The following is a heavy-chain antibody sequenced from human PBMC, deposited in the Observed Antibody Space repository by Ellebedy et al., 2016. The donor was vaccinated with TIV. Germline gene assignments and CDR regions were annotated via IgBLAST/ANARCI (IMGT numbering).Heavy chain of an antibody. CDR1: GFTFSDHY. D-gene: IGHD3-10*01. J-gene: IGHJ4*02. V-gene: IGHV3-72*01. Sequence: GGSLRLSCAASGFTFSDHYMDWVRQAPGKGLEWVGRSRNKVNSYTTEYAASVRGRFTISRDDSKNSLYLQMNSLKIEDTAVYYCARDYYGSGTRFDYWGQGTLVTVSS. CDR3: ARDYYGSGTRFDY. CDR2: SRNKVNSYTT.